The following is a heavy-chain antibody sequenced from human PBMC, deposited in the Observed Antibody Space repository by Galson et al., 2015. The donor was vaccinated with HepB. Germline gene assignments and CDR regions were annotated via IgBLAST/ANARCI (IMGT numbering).Heavy chain of an antibody. D-gene: IGHD6-19*01. J-gene: IGHJ4*02. CDR1: GFTVSSNY. V-gene: IGHV3-53*04. Sequence: SLRLSCAASGFTVSSNYMSWVRQAPGKGLKWVSVIYSGGSTYYADSVKGRFTISRHNSKNTLYLQMDSLRAEDTAVYYCASRIAVAVNLYYFDYWGQGTLVTVSS. CDR2: IYSGGST. CDR3: ASRIAVAVNLYYFDY.